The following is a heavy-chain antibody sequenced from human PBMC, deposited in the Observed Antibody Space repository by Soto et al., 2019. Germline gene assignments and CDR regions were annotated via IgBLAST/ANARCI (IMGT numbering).Heavy chain of an antibody. Sequence: GGSLRLSCAASGFTFSSYWMSWVRQAPGKGLEWVANIKQDGSEKYYVDSVKGRFTISRDNAKNSLYLQMNSLRAEDTAVYYCANFHSSGWTILDYWGQGTLVTVSS. CDR3: ANFHSSGWTILDY. CDR2: IKQDGSEK. CDR1: GFTFSSYW. D-gene: IGHD6-19*01. V-gene: IGHV3-7*01. J-gene: IGHJ4*02.